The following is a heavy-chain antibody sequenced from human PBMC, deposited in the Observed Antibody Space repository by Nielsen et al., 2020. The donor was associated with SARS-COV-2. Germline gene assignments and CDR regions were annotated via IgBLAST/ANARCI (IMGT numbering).Heavy chain of an antibody. CDR2: IYSGGST. J-gene: IGHJ6*03. CDR1: GFTVSSNY. Sequence: GEPLKISCAASGFTVSSNYMSWVRQAPGKGLEWVSVIYSGGSTYYADSVKGRFTIPRDNSKNTLYLQMNSLRAEDTAVYYCTGGYDSSGYYYYYYMDVWGKGTTVTVSS. V-gene: IGHV3-66*01. CDR3: TGGYDSSGYYYYYYMDV. D-gene: IGHD5-12*01.